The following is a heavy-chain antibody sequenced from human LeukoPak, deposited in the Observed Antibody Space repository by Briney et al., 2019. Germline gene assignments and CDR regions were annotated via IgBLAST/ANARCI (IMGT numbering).Heavy chain of an antibody. Sequence: PGTSLRLSCAASGFTFSSYAMHWVRQAPGKGLEWVAAISYDGSNRYYADSVKGRFTISRDNSKNTLYLQMNSLRAEDTAVYYCAKGHHRDGYDAFDIWGQGTMVTVSS. CDR3: AKGHHRDGYDAFDI. CDR2: ISYDGSNR. V-gene: IGHV3-30*04. CDR1: GFTFSSYA. J-gene: IGHJ3*02. D-gene: IGHD5-24*01.